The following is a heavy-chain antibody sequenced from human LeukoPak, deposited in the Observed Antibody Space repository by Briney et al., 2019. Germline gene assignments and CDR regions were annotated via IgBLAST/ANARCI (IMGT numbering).Heavy chain of an antibody. CDR2: ISGLGGGT. Sequence: PGGSLRLSCAASGFTFSTYAMSWVRQAPGKGLEWVSTISGLGGGTYYADSVKGRFTISRVNSKNTLYLQVNSLRAEDTAIYYCAKNAEWELPEYYFDYWGQGTLVTVPS. J-gene: IGHJ4*02. V-gene: IGHV3-23*01. CDR1: GFTFSTYA. CDR3: AKNAEWELPEYYFDY. D-gene: IGHD1-26*01.